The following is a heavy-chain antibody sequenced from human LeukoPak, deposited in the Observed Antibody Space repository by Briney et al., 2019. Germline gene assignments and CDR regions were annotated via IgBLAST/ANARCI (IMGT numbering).Heavy chain of an antibody. D-gene: IGHD6-13*01. V-gene: IGHV4-59*01. CDR3: ATGPGYSSSWMGGYYYGMDV. CDR2: IYYSGST. J-gene: IGHJ6*02. CDR1: AASISSYY. Sequence: PSETLSLTCTVSAASISSYYWTGIRQPPGKGLDGMGYIYYSGSTNYNPSLKSRVTISVDTSKNQFSLKLSSVTAADTAVYYCATGPGYSSSWMGGYYYGMDVWGQGTTVTVSS.